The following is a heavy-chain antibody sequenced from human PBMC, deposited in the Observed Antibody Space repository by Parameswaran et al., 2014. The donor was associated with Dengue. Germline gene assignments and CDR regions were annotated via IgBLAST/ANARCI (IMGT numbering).Heavy chain of an antibody. CDR3: ARDGYSNYYFDN. Sequence: VRQAPGKGLEWVTVIWYDGNNKYYADSVKGRFTISRDNSKNTLFLQMNSLRVEDTAVYYCARDGYSNYYFDNWGQGTLVTVSS. D-gene: IGHD4-11*01. V-gene: IGHV3-33*01. CDR2: IWYDGNNK. J-gene: IGHJ4*02.